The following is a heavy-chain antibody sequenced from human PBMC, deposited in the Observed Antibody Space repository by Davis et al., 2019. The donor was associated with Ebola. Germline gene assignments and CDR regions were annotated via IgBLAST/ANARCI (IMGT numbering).Heavy chain of an antibody. CDR3: VRVYSGSYDP. D-gene: IGHD1-26*01. J-gene: IGHJ5*02. CDR2: IKQGGDER. CDR1: GFTFSSYW. V-gene: IGHV3-7*01. Sequence: PGGSLRLSCPASGFTFSSYWMSWVRQAPGKGLEWVANIKQGGDERYYVDSVKGRFIISRDDAKNSLYLQMNSLRAEDTAVYYCVRVYSGSYDPWGQGTLVTVSS.